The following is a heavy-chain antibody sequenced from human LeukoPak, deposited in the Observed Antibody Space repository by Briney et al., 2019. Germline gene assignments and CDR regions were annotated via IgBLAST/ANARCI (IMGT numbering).Heavy chain of an antibody. CDR3: ARNLEYSSGGWDDAFDI. D-gene: IGHD6-19*01. CDR1: GYTLTELS. J-gene: IGHJ3*02. V-gene: IGHV1-24*01. CDR2: FDPEDGET. Sequence: ASVKVSCKVSGYTLTELSMHWVRQAPGKGLEWMGGFDPEDGETIYAQKFQGRVTITTDESTSTAYMELSSLRSEDTAVYYCARNLEYSSGGWDDAFDIWGQGTMVTVSS.